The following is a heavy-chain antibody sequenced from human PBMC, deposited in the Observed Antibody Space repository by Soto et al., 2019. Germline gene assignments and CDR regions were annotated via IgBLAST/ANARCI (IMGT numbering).Heavy chain of an antibody. Sequence: QVQLVQSGSEVKTPGSSVRVSCKASGGTFTSYAISWVRQAPGQGLEWMGRIIPLLGKAKYAQNFQGRVTITADKSTSTAYMELTSLRSEDTALYYCAGDEPVFSGNYWSVFDSWGQGTLVTVSS. CDR1: GGTFTSYA. J-gene: IGHJ4*02. V-gene: IGHV1-69*04. CDR3: AGDEPVFSGNYWSVFDS. CDR2: IIPLLGKA. D-gene: IGHD5-12*01.